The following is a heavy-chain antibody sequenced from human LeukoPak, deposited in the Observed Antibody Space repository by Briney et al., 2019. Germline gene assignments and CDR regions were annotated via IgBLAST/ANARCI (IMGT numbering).Heavy chain of an antibody. CDR3: SRARSSVTTGTTPGY. J-gene: IGHJ4*02. CDR2: ICYSGST. D-gene: IGHD4-17*01. CDR1: GGSISGYY. Sequence: SETLSLTCTVSGGSISGYYWNWIRQPPGKRLESMGYICYSGSTNYNPSLKSRVTISVDTSKNQFSLKLSSVTAAATDVYYYSRARSSVTTGTTPGYWGKGTLVTVSS. V-gene: IGHV4-59*01.